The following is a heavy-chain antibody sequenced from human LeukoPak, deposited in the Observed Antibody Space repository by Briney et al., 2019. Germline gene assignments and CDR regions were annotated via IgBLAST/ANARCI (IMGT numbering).Heavy chain of an antibody. J-gene: IGHJ4*02. D-gene: IGHD6-13*01. CDR3: ARDGSGWSRDY. V-gene: IGHV3-21*01. CDR1: GFNFSPCA. Sequence: GGSLRLSCAASGFNFSPCAMTWVRQAPGKGLEWDSTITAGTTHIYYADSVKGRFTTSRDDAKTSLYLQLSSLRTEDTAVYYCARDGSGWSRDYWGQGTLVTVSS. CDR2: ITAGTTHI.